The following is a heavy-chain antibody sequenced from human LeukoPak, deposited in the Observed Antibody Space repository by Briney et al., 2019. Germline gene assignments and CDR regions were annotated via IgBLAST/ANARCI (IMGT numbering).Heavy chain of an antibody. J-gene: IGHJ6*03. Sequence: GASVKVSCKASGYTFTGYYMHWVRQAPGQGLEWMGWINPNSGGTNYAQKFQGRVTMTRGTSISTAYMELSRLGSDDTAVYYCARDLGGDIVVVPVLAQDYYYMDVWGKGTTVTVSS. CDR2: INPNSGGT. CDR1: GYTFTGYY. V-gene: IGHV1-2*02. CDR3: ARDLGGDIVVVPVLAQDYYYMDV. D-gene: IGHD2-2*01.